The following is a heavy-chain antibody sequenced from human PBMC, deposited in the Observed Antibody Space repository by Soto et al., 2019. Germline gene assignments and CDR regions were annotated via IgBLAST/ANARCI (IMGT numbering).Heavy chain of an antibody. CDR1: GFTFSNAW. V-gene: IGHV3-15*07. Sequence: EVPLVESGGGLVKPGGSLRLSCAASGFTFSNAWMNWVRQAPGKGLEWVGRIKSKTDGGTTDYAAPVKGRFTISRDDSKNTLYLQMNSLKTEDTAVYYCTTALNIVVVVAATPDYYGMDVWGQGTTVTVSS. CDR3: TTALNIVVVVAATPDYYGMDV. J-gene: IGHJ6*02. CDR2: IKSKTDGGTT. D-gene: IGHD2-15*01.